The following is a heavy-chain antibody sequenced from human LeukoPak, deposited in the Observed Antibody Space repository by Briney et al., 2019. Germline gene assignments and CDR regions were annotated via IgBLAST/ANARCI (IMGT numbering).Heavy chain of an antibody. V-gene: IGHV1-24*01. J-gene: IGHJ5*02. CDR1: GYTLTELS. Sequence: ASVKVSCKVSGYTLTELSMHWVRQAPGKGLEWMGGFDPEDGETIYAQKFQGRVTMTEDTSTDTAYMELSSLRSEDTAVYYCATVPPRYCSGGSCYPGSNWFDPWGQGTLVTVSP. D-gene: IGHD2-15*01. CDR3: ATVPPRYCSGGSCYPGSNWFDP. CDR2: FDPEDGET.